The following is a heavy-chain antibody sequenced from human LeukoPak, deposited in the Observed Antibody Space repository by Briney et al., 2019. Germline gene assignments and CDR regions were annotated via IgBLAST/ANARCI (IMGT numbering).Heavy chain of an antibody. D-gene: IGHD3-22*01. CDR3: ARVSVDSSGYYLYYFDY. CDR1: GYTFTGYY. V-gene: IGHV1-2*02. Sequence: ASVKVSCKASGYTFTGYYMHWVRQAPGQGLEWMGWINPNSGGTNYAQKLQGRVTMTRDTSISTAYMELSRLRSDDTAVYYCARVSVDSSGYYLYYFDYWGQGTLVTVSS. J-gene: IGHJ4*02. CDR2: INPNSGGT.